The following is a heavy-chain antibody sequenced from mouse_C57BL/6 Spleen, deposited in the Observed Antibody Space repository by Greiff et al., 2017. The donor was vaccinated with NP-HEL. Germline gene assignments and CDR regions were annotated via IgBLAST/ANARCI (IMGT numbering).Heavy chain of an antibody. V-gene: IGHV1-39*01. CDR2: LNPNYGTT. Sequence: EVQLQQSGPELVKPGASVKISCKASGYSFTDYNMNWVTQSNGKSLEWIGVLNPNYGTTSYNQKSKGKATLTVDQSSSTAYMQLNSLTSEDSAVYYCASSGSSFSMDYWGQGTSVTVSS. CDR1: GYSFTDYN. CDR3: ASSGSSFSMDY. J-gene: IGHJ4*01. D-gene: IGHD1-1*01.